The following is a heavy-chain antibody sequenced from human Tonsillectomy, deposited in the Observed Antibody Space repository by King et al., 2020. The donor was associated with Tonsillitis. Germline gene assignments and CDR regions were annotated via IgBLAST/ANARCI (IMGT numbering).Heavy chain of an antibody. V-gene: IGHV1-18*04. D-gene: IGHD3-22*01. CDR2: NSAYNGNP. Sequence: QLVQSGAEVKKPGASVKVSCKASGYTFTSYGISWVRQAPGQGLEWMGWNSAYNGNPNYAQKLQGRVTMTTDTSTSTAYMELRSLRSDDTAVYYCAKDYDDSSGYQTYKALDSWGQATMVTVSS. CDR3: AKDYDDSSGYQTYKALDS. J-gene: IGHJ3*02. CDR1: GYTFTSYG.